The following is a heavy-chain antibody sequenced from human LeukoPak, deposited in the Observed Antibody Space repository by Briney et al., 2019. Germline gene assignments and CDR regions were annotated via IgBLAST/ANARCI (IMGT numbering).Heavy chain of an antibody. CDR1: GFTFSSYW. CDR3: ARGGWYYFEY. CDR2: IKEDGNRI. V-gene: IGHV3-7*01. J-gene: IGHJ4*02. Sequence: QAGGSLRLSCAASGFTFSSYWMSWVRQAPGKGLEWVANIKEDGNRIYYVDSVKGRFTISRENAKNSLYLQMSSLRAEDTAVYYCARGGWYYFEYWGQGVLVTVSS.